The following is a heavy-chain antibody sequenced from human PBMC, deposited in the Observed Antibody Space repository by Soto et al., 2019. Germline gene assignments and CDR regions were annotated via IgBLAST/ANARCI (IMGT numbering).Heavy chain of an antibody. CDR1: GGSFSGYY. Sequence: SETLSLTCAVSGGSFSGYYWSWIRQPPGKGLEWIGEINHSGSTNYNPSLKSRVTISVDTSKNQFSLKLSSVTAADTAVYYCARGRFIYRNVRSIWTGQKHAGYFDYWGQGTLVTVSS. J-gene: IGHJ4*02. CDR2: INHSGST. D-gene: IGHD3-9*01. V-gene: IGHV4-34*01. CDR3: ARGRFIYRNVRSIWTGQKHAGYFDY.